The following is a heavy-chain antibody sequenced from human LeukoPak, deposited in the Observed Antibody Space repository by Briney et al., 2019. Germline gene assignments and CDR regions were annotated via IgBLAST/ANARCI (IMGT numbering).Heavy chain of an antibody. CDR1: GYTFTSYG. CDR3: ARQYYYGSGSYYNADYYYYMDV. Sequence: GASVKVSCKASGYTFTSYGISWVRQAPGQGLEWMGWISAYNGNTNYAQKLQGRVTMTTDTSTSTAYMELRSLRSDDTAVYNCARQYYYGSGSYYNADYYYYMDVWGKGTTVTISS. J-gene: IGHJ6*03. CDR2: ISAYNGNT. D-gene: IGHD3-10*01. V-gene: IGHV1-18*01.